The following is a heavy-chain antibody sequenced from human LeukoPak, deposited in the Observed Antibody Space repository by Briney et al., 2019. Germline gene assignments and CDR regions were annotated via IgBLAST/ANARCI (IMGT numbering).Heavy chain of an antibody. CDR2: ISDDSGST. D-gene: IGHD6-19*01. V-gene: IGHV3-23*01. CDR3: AKDQYSSGWYFDY. J-gene: IGHJ4*02. CDR1: ELMFSSYA. Sequence: GGSLRLSCAASELMFSSYAMSWVRQAPGKRLEWVSGISDDSGSTYYADSVRGRFTISRDNSKNTLYLQMNSLRVEDTAIYYCAKDQYSSGWYFDYWGQGTLVTVSS.